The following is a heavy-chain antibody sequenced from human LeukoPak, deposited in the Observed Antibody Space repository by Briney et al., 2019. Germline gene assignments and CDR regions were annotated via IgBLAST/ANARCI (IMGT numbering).Heavy chain of an antibody. D-gene: IGHD1-26*01. Sequence: SETLSLTCTVSGGSVSSYYWSWIRQPPGKGLEWIGYIYYSGSTNYNPSLKSRVTISVDTSKNQFSLKLSSVTTADTAVYYCATRRVGATHFDYWGQGTLVTVSS. CDR1: GGSVSSYY. J-gene: IGHJ4*02. CDR3: ATRRVGATHFDY. CDR2: IYYSGST. V-gene: IGHV4-59*08.